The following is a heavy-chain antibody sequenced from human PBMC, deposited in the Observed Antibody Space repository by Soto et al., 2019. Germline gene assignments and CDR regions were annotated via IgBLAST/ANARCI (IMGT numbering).Heavy chain of an antibody. D-gene: IGHD3-9*01. Sequence: SETLSLTCTVSGGSISSGDYYWSWIRQPPGKGLEWIGHIFYSVRTYFNPSLKSRLSISGDTSKNQLSLKLRSVTATDTGVYYCARIDNTGYYFAYWGQGTLVTVSS. CDR3: ARIDNTGYYFAY. V-gene: IGHV4-31*03. J-gene: IGHJ4*02. CDR1: GGSISSGDYY. CDR2: IFYSVRT.